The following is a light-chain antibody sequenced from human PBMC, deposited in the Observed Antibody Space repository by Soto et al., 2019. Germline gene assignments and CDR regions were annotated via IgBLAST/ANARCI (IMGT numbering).Light chain of an antibody. Sequence: IVLTQSPVTLSLSPGEVATLSCGASQTITFNFLAWYQQKPVLAPRLLVYDASIRADGIPDRFSGSVSGTDFTLTISRLEPEDFAMYYCHHYGDSNPTFGGGTRVEI. CDR3: HHYGDSNPT. CDR2: DAS. CDR1: QTITFNF. J-gene: IGKJ4*01. V-gene: IGKV3D-20*01.